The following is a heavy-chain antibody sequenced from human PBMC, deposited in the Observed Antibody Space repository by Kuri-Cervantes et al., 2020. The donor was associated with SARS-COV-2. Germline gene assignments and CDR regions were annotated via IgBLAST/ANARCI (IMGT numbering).Heavy chain of an antibody. J-gene: IGHJ4*02. CDR1: GGSINSYY. Sequence: SETLSLTCSVSGGSINSYYWSWIRQAPGKGLEWLGHVYYDGTTNYNPPLKRRATISLATSKSQFFLQLDSVTAADTAVYFCARASTSFDDWGQGTPVTVSS. V-gene: IGHV4-59*01. D-gene: IGHD4-11*01. CDR2: VYYDGTT. CDR3: ARASTSFDD.